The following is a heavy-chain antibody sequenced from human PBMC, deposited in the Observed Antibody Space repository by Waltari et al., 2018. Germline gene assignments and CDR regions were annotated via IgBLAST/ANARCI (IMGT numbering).Heavy chain of an antibody. J-gene: IGHJ4*02. CDR3: TREWATDY. CDR1: GFTFNNHW. Sequence: EVQLVESGGDWVQPGGSLRLSCAASGFTFNNHWLMWVRQAPGKGLEAVANIKQDGSQKFYLDAVKGRFTISRDNANNFLYLQMNSLRAEDTAVYYCTREWATDYWGQGTLVIVSS. CDR2: IKQDGSQK. V-gene: IGHV3-7*01.